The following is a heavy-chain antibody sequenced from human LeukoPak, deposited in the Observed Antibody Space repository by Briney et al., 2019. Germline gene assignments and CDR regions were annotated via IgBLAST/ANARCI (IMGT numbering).Heavy chain of an antibody. J-gene: IGHJ6*02. CDR2: IYHSGST. D-gene: IGHD2-21*02. CDR3: ARGDVVVTLYGMDV. CDR1: GGSISSGGYS. Sequence: SETLSLTCAVSGGSISSGGYSWSWIRQPPGKGLEWIGYIYHSGSTYYNPSLKSRVTISVDTSKNQFSLKLSSVTAADTAVYYCARGDVVVTLYGMDVWGQGTTVTVSS. V-gene: IGHV4-30-2*05.